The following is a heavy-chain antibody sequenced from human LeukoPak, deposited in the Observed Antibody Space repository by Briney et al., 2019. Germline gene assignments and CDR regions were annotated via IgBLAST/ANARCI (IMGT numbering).Heavy chain of an antibody. CDR2: INHSGST. CDR1: GGSFSGYY. CDR3: ARRTYYYDSSGYYDAFDI. Sequence: SETLSLTCAVYGGSFSGYYWSWIRQPPGKGLEWIGEINHSGSTNFNPSLKSRVTISVDTSKNQFSLKLSSVTAADTAVYYCARRTYYYDSSGYYDAFDIWGQGTMVTVSS. D-gene: IGHD3-22*01. V-gene: IGHV4-34*01. J-gene: IGHJ3*02.